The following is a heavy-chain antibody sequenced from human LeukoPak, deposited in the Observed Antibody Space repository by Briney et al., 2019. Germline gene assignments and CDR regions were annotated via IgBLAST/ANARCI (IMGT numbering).Heavy chain of an antibody. Sequence: GGSLRLSCAASGFTFSSYAMSWVRQAPGKGLEWVSAISGSGGSPYYADSVKGRFTISRDNSKNTLYLQMNSLRAEDTAVYYCAKPLELRLGYYFDYWGQGTLVTVSS. CDR3: AKPLELRLGYYFDY. D-gene: IGHD1-7*01. V-gene: IGHV3-23*01. CDR2: ISGSGGSP. J-gene: IGHJ4*02. CDR1: GFTFSSYA.